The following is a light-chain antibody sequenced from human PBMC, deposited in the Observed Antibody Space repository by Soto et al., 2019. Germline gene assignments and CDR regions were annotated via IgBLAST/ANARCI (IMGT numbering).Light chain of an antibody. V-gene: IGKV3-11*01. CDR1: QSVSSY. Sequence: EVVFTQSPSTLSLSPGERATFSCRASQSVSSYLAWYQQKPGQAPRLLIYDASNRATGIPARFSGSGSGTDFTLTISSLEPEDFAVYYCQQRSNWPPTWTFGQGTKVDIK. CDR3: QQRSNWPPTWT. CDR2: DAS. J-gene: IGKJ1*01.